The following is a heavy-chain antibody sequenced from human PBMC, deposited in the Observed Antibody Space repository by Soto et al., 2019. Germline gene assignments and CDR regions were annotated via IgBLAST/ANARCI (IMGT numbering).Heavy chain of an antibody. Sequence: QVQLQESGPGLVKPSQTLSLTCTVSGGSISSGGYYWSWIRQHPGKGMEWIGYIYYSGSTYYNPSLKSRVTISVDTSKNQFALELSSVTAADTAVYYCARDPAGGPEYYFDYWGQGTLVTGSS. CDR1: GGSISSGGYY. V-gene: IGHV4-31*03. CDR2: IYYSGST. D-gene: IGHD3-16*01. CDR3: ARDPAGGPEYYFDY. J-gene: IGHJ4*02.